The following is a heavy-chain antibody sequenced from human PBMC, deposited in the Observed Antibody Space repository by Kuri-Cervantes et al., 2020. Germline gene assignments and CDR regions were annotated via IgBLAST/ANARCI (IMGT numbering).Heavy chain of an antibody. D-gene: IGHD4-17*01. CDR3: ARDYFGDYYSDY. CDR2: ISGSGGDT. Sequence: GGSLRLSCAVSGFTFSNCAMSWVHETPGKGLEWVSGISGSGGDTYFTDCVKGRFTISRDNAKNSLYLQINSLRAEDTAVYYCARDYFGDYYSDYWGQGTLVTVSS. V-gene: IGHV3-23*01. CDR1: GFTFSNCA. J-gene: IGHJ4*02.